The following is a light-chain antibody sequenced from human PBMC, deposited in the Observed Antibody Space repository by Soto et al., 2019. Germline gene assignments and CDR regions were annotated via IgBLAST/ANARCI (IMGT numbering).Light chain of an antibody. CDR1: QSVSSSH. Sequence: EIVLTQSPGTLSLSPGEIATLSCRASQSVSSSHLAWYQQKPGQAPRLLIYGASSRATGIPDRFSGSGSGTDFTLTITRLEPEDFAVYYCQQYGSSLYTFGQGTKLEIK. V-gene: IGKV3-20*01. CDR3: QQYGSSLYT. J-gene: IGKJ2*01. CDR2: GAS.